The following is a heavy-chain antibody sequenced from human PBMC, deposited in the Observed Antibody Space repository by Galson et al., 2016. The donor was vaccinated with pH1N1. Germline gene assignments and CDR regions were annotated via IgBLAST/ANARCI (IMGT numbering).Heavy chain of an antibody. CDR2: ISGSGATT. J-gene: IGHJ5*02. CDR1: GFTFSSYA. D-gene: IGHD6-6*01. Sequence: SLRLSCAVSGFTFSSYAMNWVRQAPGKGLEWVSGISGSGATTYYADSVKGRFTISRDNSKNMLYLQMNSLRVEDTALYYCASGNRRIEARLSWFDPRGQGTLVTVSS. V-gene: IGHV3-23*01. CDR3: ASGNRRIEARLSWFDP.